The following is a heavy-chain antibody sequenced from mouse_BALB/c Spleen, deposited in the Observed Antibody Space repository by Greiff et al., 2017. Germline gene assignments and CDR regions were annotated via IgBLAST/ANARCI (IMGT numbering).Heavy chain of an antibody. CDR2: ISTYYGDA. J-gene: IGHJ4*01. Sequence: LQESGAELVRPGVSVKISCKGSGYTFTDYAMHWVKQSHAKSLEWIGVISTYYGDASYNQKFKGKATMTVDKSSSTAYMELARLTSEDSAIYYCARSGGKDAMDYWGQGTSVTVSS. CDR1: GYTFTDYA. CDR3: ARSGGKDAMDY. V-gene: IGHV1S137*01. D-gene: IGHD2-1*01.